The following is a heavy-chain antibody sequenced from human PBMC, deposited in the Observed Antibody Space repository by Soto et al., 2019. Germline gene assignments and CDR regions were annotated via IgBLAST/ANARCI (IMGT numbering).Heavy chain of an antibody. Sequence: VASVEVSCKDSGGTFGSQGIAWVRQAPGQGLEWMGGFIAMLGTPTYAKKVQGRATISADESLTSSYLELRSLRSEDTGVYFCARGAMANFDYWGQGTVVTVSS. V-gene: IGHV1-69*13. CDR3: ARGAMANFDY. D-gene: IGHD5-18*01. J-gene: IGHJ4*02. CDR2: FIAMLGTP. CDR1: GGTFGSQG.